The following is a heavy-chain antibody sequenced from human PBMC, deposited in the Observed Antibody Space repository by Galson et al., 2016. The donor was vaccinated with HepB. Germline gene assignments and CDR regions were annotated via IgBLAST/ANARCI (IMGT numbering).Heavy chain of an antibody. CDR2: IYYTGST. V-gene: IGHV4-61*03. CDR3: ARERTRDAFDI. J-gene: IGHJ3*02. Sequence: ETLSLTCIVSGGSVSDGSYYWSWIRQSPGKGLEWIGYIYYTGSTKYSPSLKSRVTISVDTSKTHFSLNLSSVTAADAAVYYCARERTRDAFDIWGQGTVVTVSS. CDR1: GGSVSDGSYY.